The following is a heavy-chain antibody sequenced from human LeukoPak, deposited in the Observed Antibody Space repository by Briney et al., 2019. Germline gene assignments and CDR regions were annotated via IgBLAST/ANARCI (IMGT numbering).Heavy chain of an antibody. J-gene: IGHJ4*02. CDR2: IYYSGST. CDR1: GGSISSSSYY. Sequence: SETLSLTCTVSGGSISSSSYYWGWIRQPPGKGLEWIGSIYYSGSTYYNPSLKSRVIISVDTSKNQFSLKLSSVTAADTAVYYCAGGRRAVAGYFYWGQGTLVTVSS. D-gene: IGHD6-19*01. V-gene: IGHV4-39*01. CDR3: AGGRRAVAGYFY.